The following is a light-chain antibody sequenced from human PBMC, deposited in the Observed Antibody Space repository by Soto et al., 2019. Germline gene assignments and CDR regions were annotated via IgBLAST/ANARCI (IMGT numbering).Light chain of an antibody. V-gene: IGKV1-5*03. CDR2: RAS. J-gene: IGKJ1*01. Sequence: DIQMTQSPSTLSASVGDRVTITCRASQTISSLLALYQQKPGKAPKLRIYRASSLESGVPSGLSGSGSGKDFPLPISTLQPDDFATYYCQHYKSYSEAFGQGPRWIS. CDR3: QHYKSYSEA. CDR1: QTISSL.